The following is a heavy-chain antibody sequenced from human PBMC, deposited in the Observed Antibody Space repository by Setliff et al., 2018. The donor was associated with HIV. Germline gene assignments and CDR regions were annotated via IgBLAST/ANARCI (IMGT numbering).Heavy chain of an antibody. CDR2: VNGDGSKK. J-gene: IGHJ6*03. CDR3: ARRFLTVHMDV. CDR1: GFSFSGFW. Sequence: GGSLRLSCAASGFSFSGFWMTWVRQAPGKGLEWVANVNGDGSKKYHGASVRGRFSISRDNTKESLYLQMSSLRAEDTAVYYCARRFLTVHMDVWGKGTTVTVSS. D-gene: IGHD3-9*01. V-gene: IGHV3-7*01.